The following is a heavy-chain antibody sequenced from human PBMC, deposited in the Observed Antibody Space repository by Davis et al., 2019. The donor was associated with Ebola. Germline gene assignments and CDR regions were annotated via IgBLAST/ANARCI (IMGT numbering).Heavy chain of an antibody. V-gene: IGHV6-1*01. Sequence: HSQTLSLTCAVSGDSVSISSGGYNWIRQSPSRGLEWLGRTYYNSKWYNDYAVSVKSRITINPDTSKSQCSLHLNSVTPEDTAVYYCASGFWKDGFNYWGQGALVTVSS. CDR3: ASGFWKDGFNY. D-gene: IGHD1-1*01. J-gene: IGHJ4*02. CDR2: TYYNSKWYN. CDR1: GDSVSISSGG.